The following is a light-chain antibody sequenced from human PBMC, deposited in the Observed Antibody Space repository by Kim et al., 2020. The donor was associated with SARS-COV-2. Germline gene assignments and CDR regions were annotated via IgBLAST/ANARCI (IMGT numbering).Light chain of an antibody. V-gene: IGLV2-14*01. CDR3: SSYTSSSLVV. CDR1: SSDVGGYNY. CDR2: DVS. Sequence: QSALTQTASVSGSPGQSITISCTGTSSDVGGYNYVSWYQQHPGKAPKLMIYDVSKRPSGVSNRFSGSKSGNTASLTISGLQAEDEADYYCSSYTSSSLVVFGGGTQLTVL. J-gene: IGLJ2*01.